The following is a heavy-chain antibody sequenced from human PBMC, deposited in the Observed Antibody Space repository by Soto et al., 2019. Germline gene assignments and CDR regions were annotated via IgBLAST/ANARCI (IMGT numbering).Heavy chain of an antibody. J-gene: IGHJ4*02. CDR1: GVTVSSTY. CDR3: ARGHYESPPGYFDY. D-gene: IGHD3-22*01. Sequence: DVPLVESGGGLVQAGGSLRLSCAASGVTVSSTYMSWVRQAPGKGLEWVSVIYSGGTTNYADSVKGRFTISRDNSKNTLYLQMNSLRVEDTAVYYCARGHYESPPGYFDYWGQGTLVAVSS. V-gene: IGHV3-66*01. CDR2: IYSGGTT.